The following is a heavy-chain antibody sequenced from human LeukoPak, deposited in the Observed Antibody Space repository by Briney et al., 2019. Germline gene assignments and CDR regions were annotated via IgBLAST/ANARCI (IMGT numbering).Heavy chain of an antibody. CDR2: INHSGRT. CDR3: ARGDRYCSGGSCYSGEYYYMDV. D-gene: IGHD2-15*01. CDR1: GGSFSGYY. V-gene: IGHV4-34*01. J-gene: IGHJ6*03. Sequence: SETLSLTCAVYGGSFSGYYWSWIRQLPGKGLEWIGEINHSGRTNYNPSLKSRVTISVDTSKNQFSLKLSSVTAADTAVYYCARGDRYCSGGSCYSGEYYYMDVWGKGTTVTVCS.